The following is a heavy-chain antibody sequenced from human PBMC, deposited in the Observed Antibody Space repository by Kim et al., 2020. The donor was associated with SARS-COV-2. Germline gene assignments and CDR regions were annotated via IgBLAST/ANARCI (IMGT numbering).Heavy chain of an antibody. CDR2: IWYDGSNK. D-gene: IGHD1-26*01. V-gene: IGHV3-33*06. CDR1: GFTFSSYG. J-gene: IGHJ5*02. CDR3: AKDRGSFRGGWFDP. Sequence: GGSLRLSCAASGFTFSSYGMHWVRQAPGKGLEWVAVIWYDGSNKYYADSVKGRFTISRDNSKNTLYLQMNSLRAEDTAVYYCAKDRGSFRGGWFDPWGQGTLVTVSS.